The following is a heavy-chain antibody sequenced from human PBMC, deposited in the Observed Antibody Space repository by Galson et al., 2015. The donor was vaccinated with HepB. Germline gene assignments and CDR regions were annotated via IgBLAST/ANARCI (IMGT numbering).Heavy chain of an antibody. V-gene: IGHV3-23*01. CDR2: ISGSGGST. D-gene: IGHD3-22*01. CDR1: GFNINSYA. Sequence: SLRLSCVASGFNINSYAMIWVRQAPGKGLEWVSAISGSGGSTYYADSVKGRFTISRDNSKNTLYLQMNSLRAEDTAVYYCAKDLGITMIIDAFDIWGQGTMVTVSS. J-gene: IGHJ3*02. CDR3: AKDLGITMIIDAFDI.